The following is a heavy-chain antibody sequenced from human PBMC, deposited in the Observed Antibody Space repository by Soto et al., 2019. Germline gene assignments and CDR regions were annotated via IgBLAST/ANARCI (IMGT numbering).Heavy chain of an antibody. CDR1: GFSVSDNF. CDR2: IYWDGST. V-gene: IGHV3-53*02. CDR3: VISHTCGRHCYQNWFDP. Sequence: EVQLVETGGGWIQPGGSLRLSCSVSGFSVSDNFMSWVRQAPGKGLEWVSVIYWDGSTYYADSVKGRFAMSRDTSKNTLFLQMNSLTAEDTAVYHCVISHTCGRHCYQNWFDPWGQGTLVTVSS. J-gene: IGHJ5*02. D-gene: IGHD2-21*02.